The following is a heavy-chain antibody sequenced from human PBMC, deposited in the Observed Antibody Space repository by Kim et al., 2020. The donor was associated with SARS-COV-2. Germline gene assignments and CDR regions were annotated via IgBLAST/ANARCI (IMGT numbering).Heavy chain of an antibody. D-gene: IGHD3-3*01. V-gene: IGHV3-30*03. Sequence: HFEDSVKGRLTNSRDNSKNTVFLQMTDLTREDTAVYYCARRDFWSSYPFDHWGQGTVVTVSS. CDR3: ARRDFWSSYPFDH. J-gene: IGHJ4*02.